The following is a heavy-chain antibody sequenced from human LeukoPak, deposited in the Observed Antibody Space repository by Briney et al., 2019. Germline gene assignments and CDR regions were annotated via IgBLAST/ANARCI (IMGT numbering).Heavy chain of an antibody. Sequence: HPGGSLRLSCAASGFTFSNYGMNWVRQAPGKGLEWVAGIRGNGDTTYYADSVKGRFTISRDNSKNTLSLQLSSLRAKDTAVYYCAKANGYYSDWGQGTLVTVSS. CDR1: GFTFSNYG. D-gene: IGHD3-22*01. CDR3: AKANGYYSD. J-gene: IGHJ4*02. CDR2: IRGNGDTT. V-gene: IGHV3-23*01.